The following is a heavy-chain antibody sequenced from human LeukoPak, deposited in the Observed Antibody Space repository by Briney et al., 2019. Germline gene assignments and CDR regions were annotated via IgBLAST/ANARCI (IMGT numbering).Heavy chain of an antibody. CDR3: ARGFGGYCSSTSCYRHWFDP. Sequence: SETLSLTCAVYGGSFSGYYWSWIRQPPGKGLEWIGEINHSGSTNYTPSLKSRVTISVDTSKNQFSLKLSSVTAADTAVYYCARGFGGYCSSTSCYRHWFDPWGQGTLVTVSS. V-gene: IGHV4-34*01. J-gene: IGHJ5*02. CDR1: GGSFSGYY. D-gene: IGHD2-2*02. CDR2: INHSGST.